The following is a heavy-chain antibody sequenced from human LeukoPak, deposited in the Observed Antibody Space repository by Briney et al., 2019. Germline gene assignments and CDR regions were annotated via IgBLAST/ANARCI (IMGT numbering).Heavy chain of an antibody. CDR1: GFTFSSYS. CDR2: ISSSSSYI. CDR3: AREVGATTFDY. J-gene: IGHJ4*02. Sequence: GGSLRLSCAASGFTFSSYSMNWVRQAPGKGLEWVSSISSSSSYIYYAGSVKGRFTISRDNAKNSLYLQMNSLRAEDTAVYYCAREVGATTFDYWGQGTLVTVSS. D-gene: IGHD1-26*01. V-gene: IGHV3-21*01.